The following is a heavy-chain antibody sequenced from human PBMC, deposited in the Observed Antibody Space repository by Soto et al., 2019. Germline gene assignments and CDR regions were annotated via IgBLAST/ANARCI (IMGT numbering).Heavy chain of an antibody. CDR2: IYWDDDK. CDR1: GFSLSTSGVG. V-gene: IGHV2-5*02. CDR3: AHKGDGYRGFKY. D-gene: IGHD5-12*01. J-gene: IGHJ4*02. Sequence: QITLKESGPTLVKPTQTLTLTCTFSGFSLSTSGVGVGWIRQPPGKALEWLTLIYWDDDKRYIPSLKSRLSLTKDTSNTQVFLTMNSMDPVDTGTYYCAHKGDGYRGFKYWGQGTPVTVSS.